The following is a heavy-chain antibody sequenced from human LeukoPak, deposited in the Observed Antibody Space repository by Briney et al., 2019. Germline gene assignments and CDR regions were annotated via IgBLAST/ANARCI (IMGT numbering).Heavy chain of an antibody. CDR2: ISSSGGRT. CDR1: GFTFSSYA. J-gene: IGHJ3*02. V-gene: IGHV3-23*01. CDR3: AKSSSSWYIDAFDI. D-gene: IGHD6-13*01. Sequence: GGSLRLSCAASGFTFSSYAMSWVRQAPGKGLEWVSSISSSGGRTYYADSVKGRFTISRDNSKNTLYLQMNSLRAEDTAVYYCAKSSSSWYIDAFDIWGQGTMVTVSS.